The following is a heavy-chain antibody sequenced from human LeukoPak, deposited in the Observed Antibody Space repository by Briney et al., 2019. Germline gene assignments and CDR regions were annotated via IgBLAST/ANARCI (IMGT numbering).Heavy chain of an antibody. Sequence: GGSLRLSCAASGLTFSSYAMTWVRQTPGKGLEWVAAISGSGGTTYYADFAKGRFSISRDNSENTLYLQMYSLRAEDTAVYHCAKFFDPSGGASGWTWTMDCWGQGTLVNVSS. CDR3: AKFFDPSGGASGWTWTMDC. J-gene: IGHJ4*02. CDR2: ISGSGGTT. CDR1: GLTFSSYA. V-gene: IGHV3-23*01. D-gene: IGHD6-25*01.